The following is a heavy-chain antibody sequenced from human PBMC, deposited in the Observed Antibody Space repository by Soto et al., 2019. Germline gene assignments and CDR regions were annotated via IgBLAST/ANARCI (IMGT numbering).Heavy chain of an antibody. D-gene: IGHD2-15*01. CDR3: VKDSPNCSIDY. V-gene: IGHV3-9*01. J-gene: IGHJ4*02. CDR1: GFNFHNYV. CDR2: IHPTSNPK. Sequence: EVQLVESGGGSVQPGRSLRLSCAASGFNFHNYVMHWVRQAPGKGLECVSSIHPTSNPKGYADSVKGRFTISRDNAKNSLYLQMNSLRTEDTALYFCVKDSPNCSIDYRGQGTLVTVSS.